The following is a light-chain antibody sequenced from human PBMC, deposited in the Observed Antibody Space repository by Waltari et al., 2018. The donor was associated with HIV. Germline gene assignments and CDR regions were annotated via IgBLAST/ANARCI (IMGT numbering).Light chain of an antibody. CDR3: QQSYDSPFN. Sequence: DIQMTQSPSALSASLGDNVVITCRASQAISTYLNWYQKKSNKAPVLLVYSAYKLQSGAPSRFRGAGSGRDFSLSITGLQTEDFAKYFCQQSYDSPFNFGPGT. CDR2: SAY. V-gene: IGKV1-39*01. J-gene: IGKJ3*01. CDR1: QAISTY.